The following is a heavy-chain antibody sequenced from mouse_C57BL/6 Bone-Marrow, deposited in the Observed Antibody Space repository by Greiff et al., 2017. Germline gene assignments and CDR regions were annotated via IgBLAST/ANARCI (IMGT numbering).Heavy chain of an antibody. Sequence: QVQLQQSGPELVKPGASVKLSCKASGYTFTSYDINWVKQRPGQGLEWIGWIYPRDGSTKYNEKFKGKATLTVDTSSSTAYMELHSLTSEDSAVYFCVRDYGSSYWYFDVWGTGTTVTVSS. J-gene: IGHJ1*03. CDR2: IYPRDGST. CDR3: VRDYGSSYWYFDV. CDR1: GYTFTSYD. V-gene: IGHV1-85*01. D-gene: IGHD1-1*01.